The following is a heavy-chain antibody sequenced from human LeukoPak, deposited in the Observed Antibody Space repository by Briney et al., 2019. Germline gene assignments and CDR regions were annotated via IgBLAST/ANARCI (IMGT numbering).Heavy chain of an antibody. CDR2: ISSSGSTI. V-gene: IGHV3-48*03. J-gene: IGHJ6*03. Sequence: GXSLRLSCAASGFTFSSYEMNWVRQAPGKGLEWVSYISSSGSTIYYADSVKGRFTISRDNAKNSLYLQMNSLRAEDTAVYYCASNYDSSGYYYYYYMDVWGKGTTATVSS. CDR3: ASNYDSSGYYYYYYMDV. CDR1: GFTFSSYE. D-gene: IGHD3-22*01.